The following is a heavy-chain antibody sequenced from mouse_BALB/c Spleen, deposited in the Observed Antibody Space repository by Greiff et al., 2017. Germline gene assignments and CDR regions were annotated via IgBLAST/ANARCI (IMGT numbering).Heavy chain of an antibody. Sequence: VQLQQPGAELVKPGASVKLSCKASGYTFTSYWMHWVQQRPGQGLEWIGEIDPSDSYTNYNQKFKGKATLTVDKSSSTAYMQLSSLTSEDSAVYYCARGSVLLRQGYFDYWGQGTTLTVSS. D-gene: IGHD1-1*01. CDR2: IDPSDSYT. J-gene: IGHJ2*01. CDR3: ARGSVLLRQGYFDY. V-gene: IGHV1-69*02. CDR1: GYTFTSYW.